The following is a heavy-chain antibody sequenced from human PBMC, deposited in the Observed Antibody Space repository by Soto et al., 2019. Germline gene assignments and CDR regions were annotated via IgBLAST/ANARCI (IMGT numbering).Heavy chain of an antibody. J-gene: IGHJ4*02. CDR3: AHSPAYDISTGYYPFDY. CDR1: GFSLSTSGVG. Sequence: SGPTLVNPTQTLTLTCTFSGFSLSTSGVGVAWIRQPPGKALEWLALIYWDDGKRYSPSLKTRLNITKDTSKMQVVLTLTNVDPVDTATYYCAHSPAYDISTGYYPFDYWGQGSLVTVSS. V-gene: IGHV2-5*02. D-gene: IGHD3-9*01. CDR2: IYWDDGK.